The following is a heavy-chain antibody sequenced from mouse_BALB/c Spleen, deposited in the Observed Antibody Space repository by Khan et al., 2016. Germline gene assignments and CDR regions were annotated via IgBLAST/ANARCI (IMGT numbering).Heavy chain of an antibody. V-gene: IGHV2-5-1*01. CDR2: IWRGGST. CDR1: GFSLTSYG. J-gene: IGHJ3*01. CDR3: AKNGDTGFAY. Sequence: QVQLKESGPSLVQPSQSLSITCTVSGFSLTSYGVHWVRQSPGKGLEWLGVIWRGGSTDYNAAFLSRLSITKDNSTSQAFFKMNSLQADDTAIYYCAKNGDTGFAYWGQGTLVTVSA.